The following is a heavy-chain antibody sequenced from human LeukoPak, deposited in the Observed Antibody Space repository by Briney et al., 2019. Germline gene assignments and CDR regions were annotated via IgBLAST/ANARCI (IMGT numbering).Heavy chain of an antibody. J-gene: IGHJ6*02. Sequence: ASVKVSCKASGGTFSSYAISWVRQAPGQGLEWMGGIIPIFGTANYAQKFQGRVTITADESTSTAYMELSSLRSEDTAVYYCARAPYSSGRYYYYYGMDVWGQGTTVTVSS. CDR3: ARAPYSSGRYYYYYGMDV. CDR2: IIPIFGTA. CDR1: GGTFSSYA. V-gene: IGHV1-69*13. D-gene: IGHD3-22*01.